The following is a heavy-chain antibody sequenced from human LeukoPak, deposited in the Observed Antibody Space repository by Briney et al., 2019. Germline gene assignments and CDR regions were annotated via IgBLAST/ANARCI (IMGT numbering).Heavy chain of an antibody. CDR1: GGSISSYY. CDR3: ARVGLRAYDFWSGYHNWFDP. V-gene: IGHV4-59*12. Sequence: SETLSLTCTVSGGSISSYYWSWIRQPPGKGLEWIGYIYYSGSTNYNPSLKSRVTISVDTSKNQFSLKLSSVTAADTAVYYCARVGLRAYDFWSGYHNWFDPWGQGTLVTVSS. CDR2: IYYSGST. D-gene: IGHD3-3*01. J-gene: IGHJ5*02.